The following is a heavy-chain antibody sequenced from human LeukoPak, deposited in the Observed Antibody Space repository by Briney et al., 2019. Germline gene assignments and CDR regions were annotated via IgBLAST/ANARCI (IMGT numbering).Heavy chain of an antibody. CDR2: INHSGST. V-gene: IGHV4-34*01. D-gene: IGHD3-10*01. CDR1: GGSFRGYY. Sequence: SETLSLTCAVYGGSFRGYYWSWIRQPPGKGLDWIGEINHSGSTNYNPSLKSRVTISVDTSKNQFSLKLSSVTAADTAVYYCARLSITMVLGVIGYYYYYGMDVWGKGTTVTVSS. CDR3: ARLSITMVLGVIGYYYYYGMDV. J-gene: IGHJ6*04.